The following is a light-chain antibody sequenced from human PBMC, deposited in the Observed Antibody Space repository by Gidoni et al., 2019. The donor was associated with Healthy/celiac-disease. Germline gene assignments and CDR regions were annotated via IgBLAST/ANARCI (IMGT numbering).Light chain of an antibody. CDR3: QQYNNWPPFT. J-gene: IGKJ3*01. CDR2: GAS. CDR1: QSVSSN. V-gene: IGKV3-15*01. Sequence: EIVMTQSPATLSVSPGERATLSCRASQSVSSNLAWYQQKPGQAPRLLIYGASTRSTGIPARFSGRGSGTEFTLIISSLQSEDVAVYYCQQYNNWPPFTFGPGTKVDIK.